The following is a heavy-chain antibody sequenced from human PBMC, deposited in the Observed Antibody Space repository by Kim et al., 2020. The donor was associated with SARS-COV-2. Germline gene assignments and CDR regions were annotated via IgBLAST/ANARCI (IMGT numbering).Heavy chain of an antibody. CDR1: GYTFTNYI. D-gene: IGHD6-13*01. CDR3: ARSRSSID. Sequence: ASVKVSCKASGYTFTNYIIQWMRQAPGQRLEWMGWISPGSGNTKYSQKFQGRVTITRDTSASTAYMELNSLRSEDTAVYYCARSRSSIDWGPGTVVTVSS. CDR2: ISPGSGNT. J-gene: IGHJ4*02. V-gene: IGHV1-3*01.